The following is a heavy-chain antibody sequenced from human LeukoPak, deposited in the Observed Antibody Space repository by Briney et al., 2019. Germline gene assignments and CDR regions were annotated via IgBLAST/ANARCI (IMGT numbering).Heavy chain of an antibody. D-gene: IGHD2-2*01. Sequence: PSETLSLTCAVYGGSFSGYYWSWIRQPPGKGLEWIGEINHSGSTNYNPSLKSRVTISVDTSKNQFSLKLSSVTAADTAVYYCARGPPIVVVPAASAGGFRPWGQGTLVTVSS. V-gene: IGHV4-34*01. CDR3: ARGPPIVVVPAASAGGFRP. CDR1: GGSFSGYY. CDR2: INHSGST. J-gene: IGHJ5*02.